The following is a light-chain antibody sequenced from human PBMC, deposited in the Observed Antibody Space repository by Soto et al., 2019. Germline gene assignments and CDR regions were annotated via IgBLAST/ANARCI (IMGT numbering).Light chain of an antibody. CDR1: QSVSNNY. CDR2: GAS. V-gene: IGKV3-20*01. Sequence: EIVMTQSPATLSVSPGERVTLSCRASQSVSNNYLAWYQQKPGQAPRLLIYGASNRATGIPARFSGSGSGTDFTLTISRLEPEDFAVYYCQQYGNSPRTFGQGTKV. CDR3: QQYGNSPRT. J-gene: IGKJ1*01.